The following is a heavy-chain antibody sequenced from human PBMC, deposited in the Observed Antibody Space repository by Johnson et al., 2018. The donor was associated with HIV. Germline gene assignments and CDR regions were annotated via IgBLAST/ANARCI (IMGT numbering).Heavy chain of an antibody. Sequence: EQLVESGGGVVQPGGSLRLSCAASAFTVSDNYLSWVRQAPGKGLEWVSAIGASGGRTFYADSVKGRFTISRDNSKNTLYLQMNSLRAGDTAVYYCAREVGSWYSSSSGAFDIWGQGTMVTVSS. CDR2: IGASGGRT. CDR3: AREVGSWYSSSSGAFDI. J-gene: IGHJ3*02. D-gene: IGHD6-6*01. V-gene: IGHV3-23*04. CDR1: AFTVSDNY.